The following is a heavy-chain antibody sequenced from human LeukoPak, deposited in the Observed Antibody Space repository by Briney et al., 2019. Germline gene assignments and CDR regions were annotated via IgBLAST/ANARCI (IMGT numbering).Heavy chain of an antibody. CDR2: IYTSGST. CDR3: ARDLIDYGDYDRPSNWFDP. Sequence: SETLSLTCTVSGGSISSYYWSWIRQPAGKGLEWIGRIYTSGSTNYNPSLKSRVTMSVDTSKNQFSLKLSSVTAADTAMYYCARDLIDYGDYDRPSNWFDPWGQGTLVTVSS. J-gene: IGHJ5*02. CDR1: GGSISSYY. V-gene: IGHV4-4*07. D-gene: IGHD4-17*01.